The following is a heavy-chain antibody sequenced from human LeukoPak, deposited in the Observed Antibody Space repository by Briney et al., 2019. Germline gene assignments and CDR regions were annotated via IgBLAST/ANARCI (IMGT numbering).Heavy chain of an antibody. Sequence: ASVKVSLKASAYTFNIYDDNWVRQATGKGLEWLGWMNQYTGNTGYAQKFQGRVTMTRNTSITTAYMELSSLRSADTAVYYCARSKVGSNTLPSDYWCQGTPVTVSS. J-gene: IGHJ4*02. CDR1: AYTFNIYD. V-gene: IGHV1-8*01. D-gene: IGHD2/OR15-2a*01. CDR2: MNQYTGNT. CDR3: ARSKVGSNTLPSDY.